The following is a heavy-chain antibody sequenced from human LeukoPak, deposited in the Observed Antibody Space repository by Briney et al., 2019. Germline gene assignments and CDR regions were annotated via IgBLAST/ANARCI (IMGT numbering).Heavy chain of an antibody. V-gene: IGHV3-74*01. CDR3: TRLGGSSGVDY. J-gene: IGHJ4*02. D-gene: IGHD6-19*01. Sequence: WGSLRLSCAASGFTFSSYWMHWVRQVPGKGLVWVSRIDTDGTGTSYADSVKGRFTVSRDNAKNTLYLQMISLRAEDTAVYYCTRLGGSSGVDYWGQGTLVTVSS. CDR1: GFTFSSYW. CDR2: IDTDGTGT.